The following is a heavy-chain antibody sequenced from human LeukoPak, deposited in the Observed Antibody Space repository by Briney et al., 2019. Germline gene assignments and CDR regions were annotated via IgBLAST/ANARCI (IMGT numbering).Heavy chain of an antibody. D-gene: IGHD2-15*01. CDR3: ARVGDCSVDSNCYHFADWFDP. CDR2: IYTSGST. J-gene: IGHJ5*02. V-gene: IGHV4-61*02. CDR1: GGSISNGSYY. Sequence: SQTLSLTCTVSGGSISNGSYYWSWIRQPAGKGLEWIGRIYTSGSTNHNPSLTSRVTISVDPSKNQFSLKLSSVTATDTAVYYCARVGDCSVDSNCYHFADWFDPWGQGTLVTVSS.